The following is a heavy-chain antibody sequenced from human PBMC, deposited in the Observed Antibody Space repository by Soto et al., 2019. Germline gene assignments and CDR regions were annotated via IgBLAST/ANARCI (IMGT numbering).Heavy chain of an antibody. Sequence: GGSLRLCCAACGFTFSSYGMHWVRQAPGKGLEWVAVVSHDGRNTHYADSVKGRFTISRDSSKNTVSLEMTSLRAEDTAVYYCAKGGRQWLVTSDFNYWGQGALVTVSS. CDR1: GFTFSSYG. CDR3: AKGGRQWLVTSDFNY. J-gene: IGHJ4*02. D-gene: IGHD6-19*01. CDR2: VSHDGRNT. V-gene: IGHV3-30*18.